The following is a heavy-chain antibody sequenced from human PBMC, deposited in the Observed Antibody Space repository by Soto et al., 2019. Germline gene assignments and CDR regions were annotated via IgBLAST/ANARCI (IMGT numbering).Heavy chain of an antibody. V-gene: IGHV4-31*01. CDR3: ARDQRWLRSFYYYGMDV. CDR2: IYYSGST. D-gene: IGHD5-12*01. Sequence: SETLSLTCTVSGGSISSGGYYWSWIHQHPGKGLEWIGYIYYSGSTYYNPSLKSLVTISVDTSKNQFSLKLSSVTAADTAVYYWARDQRWLRSFYYYGMDVWGQGTTVTVS. J-gene: IGHJ6*02. CDR1: GGSISSGGYY.